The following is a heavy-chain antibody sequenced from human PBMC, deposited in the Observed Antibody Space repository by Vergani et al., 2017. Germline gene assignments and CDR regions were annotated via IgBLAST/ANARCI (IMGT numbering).Heavy chain of an antibody. CDR1: GFTFSSYG. J-gene: IGHJ5*02. CDR3: AREGGTAAGYNWFDP. V-gene: IGHV3-33*01. Sequence: QVQLVESGGGVVQPGRSLRLSCAASGFTFSSYGMHWVRQAPGKGLEWVAVIWYDGSNKQYVDSVKGRFTISRDNSKNTLSLQMNSLRPEDTAVYYCAREGGTAAGYNWFDPWGQGTLVTVSA. D-gene: IGHD6-13*01. CDR2: IWYDGSNK.